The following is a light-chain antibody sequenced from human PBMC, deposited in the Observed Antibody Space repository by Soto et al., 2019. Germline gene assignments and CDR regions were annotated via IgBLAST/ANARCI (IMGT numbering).Light chain of an antibody. CDR2: GTS. CDR1: QSVRGD. CDR3: QQCNNWPWT. Sequence: TQFPGTLSASPGERVILSCRASQSVRGDLAWFQQKPGRSPRLLISGTSTRASGVPDRFSGSGSGTDFTLTISSLQSEDFAVYFFQQCNNWPWTFGRWTTVESK. J-gene: IGKJ1*01. V-gene: IGKV3-15*01.